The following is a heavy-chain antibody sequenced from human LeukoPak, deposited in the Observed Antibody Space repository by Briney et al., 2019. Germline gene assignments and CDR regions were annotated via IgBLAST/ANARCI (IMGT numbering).Heavy chain of an antibody. D-gene: IGHD6-13*01. CDR2: IYTSGST. Sequence: PSETLSLTCTVSGGSISSYYWSWIRQPAGKGLEWIGRIYTSGSTNYNPSLKSRVTMSVDTSKNQFSLKLSSVTAADTAVYYCARTIAAAVYYYYYMDVWGKGTTVTISS. CDR3: ARTIAAAVYYYYYMDV. V-gene: IGHV4-4*07. J-gene: IGHJ6*03. CDR1: GGSISSYY.